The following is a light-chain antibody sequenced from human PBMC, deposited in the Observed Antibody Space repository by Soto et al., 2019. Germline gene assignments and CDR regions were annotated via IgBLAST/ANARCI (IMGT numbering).Light chain of an antibody. V-gene: IGLV1-47*01. CDR1: SSNIGSNY. CDR2: RSS. CDR3: SAWDDILSGVV. J-gene: IGLJ2*01. Sequence: QLVLTQPPSASGTLGQRVTISCSGSSSNIGSNYVYWYQQLPGTAPKLLIYRSSQRPSGVPDRFSGSKSGTSASLAISGLRSEDEADYYCSAWDDILSGVVFGGGTKLTVL.